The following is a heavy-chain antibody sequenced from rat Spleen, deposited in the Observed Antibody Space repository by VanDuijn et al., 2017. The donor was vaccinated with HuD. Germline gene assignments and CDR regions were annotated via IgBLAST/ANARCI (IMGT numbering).Heavy chain of an antibody. J-gene: IGHJ4*01. CDR2: ISNTGGSI. D-gene: IGHD1-4*01. Sequence: EVQLVESGGGLVQPGRSLKLSCVASGITFNNFWMSWIRQAPGKGLEWVASISNTGGSIYYPDSVKGRFTISRDNAKSTLYLQMDSLRSEDTATYYCARHSAGYGVMDAWGQGASVTVSS. CDR3: ARHSAGYGVMDA. CDR1: GITFNNFW. V-gene: IGHV5-31*01.